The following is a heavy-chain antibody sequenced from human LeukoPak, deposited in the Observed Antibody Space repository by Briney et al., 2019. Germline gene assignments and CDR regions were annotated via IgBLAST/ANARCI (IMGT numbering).Heavy chain of an antibody. J-gene: IGHJ4*02. CDR1: GGSFSGYY. Sequence: SETLSLTCAVYGGSFSGYYWSWIRQPPGKGLEWIGEINHSGSTNYNPSLKSRVTISVDTTKNQFSLKLSSVTAADTAVYYCARAQYYDYVWGSYRTPFDYWGQGTLVTVSS. D-gene: IGHD3-16*02. V-gene: IGHV4-34*01. CDR3: ARAQYYDYVWGSYRTPFDY. CDR2: INHSGST.